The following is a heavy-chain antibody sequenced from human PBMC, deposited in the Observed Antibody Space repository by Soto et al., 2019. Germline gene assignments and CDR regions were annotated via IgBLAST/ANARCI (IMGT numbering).Heavy chain of an antibody. CDR2: MHYSGST. J-gene: IGHJ6*02. Sequence: SETLSLTCTVSGSSIRSGDNYWSWIRQPPGKGLEWIGYMHYSGSTYYNPSLRNRVTISVDTSKNQFSLKLTSVTAADTAVYYCAREAGNYYDSSAMDVWGLGTTVTVSS. V-gene: IGHV4-30-4*01. CDR1: GSSIRSGDNY. D-gene: IGHD6-19*01. CDR3: AREAGNYYDSSAMDV.